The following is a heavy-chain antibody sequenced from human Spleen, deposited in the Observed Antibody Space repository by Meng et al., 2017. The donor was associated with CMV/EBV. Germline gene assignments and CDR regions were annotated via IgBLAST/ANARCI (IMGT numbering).Heavy chain of an antibody. D-gene: IGHD5-18*01. V-gene: IGHV3-33*03. CDR3: TKDSRRYSYGNFDY. J-gene: IGHJ4*02. Sequence: ASGFTFSSYGMHWVRQAPGKGLEWVAVIWYDGSNKYYADSVKGRFTISRDNSKNSLYLQMNSLRTEDTALYYCTKDSRRYSYGNFDYWGQGTLVTVSS. CDR2: IWYDGSNK. CDR1: GFTFSSYG.